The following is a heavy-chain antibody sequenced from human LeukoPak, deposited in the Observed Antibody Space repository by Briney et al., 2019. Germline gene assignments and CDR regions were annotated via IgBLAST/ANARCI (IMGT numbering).Heavy chain of an antibody. CDR1: GFTFSNYA. Sequence: GGSLRLSCAASGFTFSNYAMSWVRQAPGKGLEWVSAISASGGSTYYADSVKGRFTISRDNSKSTLHLQMNSLRAEDTAVYYCARKGYYYDSSAYYSFDYWGQGTLVTVSS. V-gene: IGHV3-23*01. CDR3: ARKGYYYDSSAYYSFDY. D-gene: IGHD3-22*01. CDR2: ISASGGST. J-gene: IGHJ4*02.